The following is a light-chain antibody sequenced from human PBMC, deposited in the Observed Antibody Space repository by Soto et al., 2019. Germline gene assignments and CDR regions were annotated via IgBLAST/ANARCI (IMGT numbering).Light chain of an antibody. Sequence: QSALTQPLSASGTPGQRVTISCSGSSSNIGSNTVNWYQQLPGTAPKLLIYSNNQRPSGVPDRFSGSKSGTSASLAISGLQSEDEADYYCAAWDDSLNGPVFGGGTKVTVL. J-gene: IGLJ2*01. CDR2: SNN. CDR1: SSNIGSNT. CDR3: AAWDDSLNGPV. V-gene: IGLV1-44*01.